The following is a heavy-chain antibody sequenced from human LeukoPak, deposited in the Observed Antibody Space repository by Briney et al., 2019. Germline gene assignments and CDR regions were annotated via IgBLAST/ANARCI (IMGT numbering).Heavy chain of an antibody. CDR1: GGTFISYA. CDR2: IIPIFGTA. CDR3: ARASDRYSSESP. J-gene: IGHJ5*02. D-gene: IGHD5-18*01. V-gene: IGHV1-69*01. Sequence: SVKVSCKASGGTFISYAISWVRQAPGQGLEWMGGIIPIFGTANYAQKFQGRVTITADESTSTAYMELSSLRSEDTAVYYCARASDRYSSESPWGQGTLVTVSS.